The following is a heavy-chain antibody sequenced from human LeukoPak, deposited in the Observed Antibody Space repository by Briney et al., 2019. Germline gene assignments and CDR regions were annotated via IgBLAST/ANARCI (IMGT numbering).Heavy chain of an antibody. CDR1: GGSISSYY. CDR2: IFTSGSTDYT. Sequence: PSETLSLICTVSGGSISSYYWSWIRQPAGKGLEWIGRIFTSGSTDYTDYNPSLRSRVTMSIDTSKNQFSLKLSSVTAADTAVYYCARHPQPSYSGSYGRALGYFDYWGQGTLVTVSS. CDR3: ARHPQPSYSGSYGRALGYFDY. D-gene: IGHD1-26*01. J-gene: IGHJ4*02. V-gene: IGHV4-4*07.